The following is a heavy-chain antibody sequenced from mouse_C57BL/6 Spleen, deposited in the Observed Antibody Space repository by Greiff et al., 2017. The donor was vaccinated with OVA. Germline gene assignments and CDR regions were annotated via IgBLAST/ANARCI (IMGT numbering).Heavy chain of an antibody. D-gene: IGHD1-1*01. Sequence: EVQVVESEGGLVQPGSSMKLSCTASGFTFSDYYMAWVRQVPEKGLEWVANINNDGSSTYYLDSLKSRFIISRDNAKNILYLQMSNLKSEDTATYFWARDRGYYDSSYGTYFDYWGQGTTLTVSS. J-gene: IGHJ2*01. CDR1: GFTFSDYY. CDR2: INNDGSST. V-gene: IGHV5-16*01. CDR3: ARDRGYYDSSYGTYFDY.